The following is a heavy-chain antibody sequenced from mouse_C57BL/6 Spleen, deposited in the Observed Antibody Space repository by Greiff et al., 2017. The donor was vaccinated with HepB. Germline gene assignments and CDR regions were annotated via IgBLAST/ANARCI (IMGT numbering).Heavy chain of an antibody. V-gene: IGHV1-82*01. CDR3: TRGHYYGSSHYAMDY. Sequence: VQLQQSGPELVKPGASVKISCKASGYAFSSSWMNWVKQRPGKGLEWIGRIYPGDGDTNYNGKFKGKATLTADKSSSTAYMQLSSLTSEDSAVYFCTRGHYYGSSHYAMDYWGQGTSVTVSS. CDR2: IYPGDGDT. J-gene: IGHJ4*01. D-gene: IGHD1-1*01. CDR1: GYAFSSSW.